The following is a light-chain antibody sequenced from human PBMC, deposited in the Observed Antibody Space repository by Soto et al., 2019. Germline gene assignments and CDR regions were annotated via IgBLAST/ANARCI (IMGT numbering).Light chain of an antibody. CDR2: TNN. CDR1: TSNIESHS. J-gene: IGLJ1*01. V-gene: IGLV1-44*01. Sequence: LTHPPSSSGTPWQRIIISCSGSTSNIESHSVNWFQQVPGTAPRLLIITNNQRPSGVPDRFSGSKSGASASLAISGLQSEDEATYYCATWDDSRKGVFGTGTKVTVL. CDR3: ATWDDSRKGV.